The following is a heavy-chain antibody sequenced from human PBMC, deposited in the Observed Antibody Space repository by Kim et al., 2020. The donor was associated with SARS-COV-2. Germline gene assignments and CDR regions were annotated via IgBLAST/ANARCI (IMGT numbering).Heavy chain of an antibody. CDR3: ARDKTIAAAGKDYYYGMDV. J-gene: IGHJ6*02. CDR1: GDSVSSNSAA. Sequence: SQTLSLTCAISGDSVSSNSAAWNWIRQSPSRGLEWLGRTYYRSKWYNDYAVSVKSRITINPDTSKNQFSLQLNSVTPEDTAVYYCARDKTIAAAGKDYYYGMDVWGQGTTVIVSS. D-gene: IGHD6-13*01. CDR2: TYYRSKWYN. V-gene: IGHV6-1*01.